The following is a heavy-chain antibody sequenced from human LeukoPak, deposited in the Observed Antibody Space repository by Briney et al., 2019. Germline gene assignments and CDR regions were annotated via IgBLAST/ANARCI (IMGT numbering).Heavy chain of an antibody. CDR2: IWYDGSNK. CDR1: GFTFSSYG. CDR3: AKELSLGYYYDSSGYYYDY. V-gene: IGHV3-30*02. Sequence: QPGGSLRLSCAASGFTFSSYGMHWVRQAPGKGLEWVAVIWYDGSNKYYADSVKGRFTISRDNSKNTLYLQMNSLRAEDTAVYYCAKELSLGYYYDSSGYYYDYWGQGTLVTVSS. D-gene: IGHD3-22*01. J-gene: IGHJ4*02.